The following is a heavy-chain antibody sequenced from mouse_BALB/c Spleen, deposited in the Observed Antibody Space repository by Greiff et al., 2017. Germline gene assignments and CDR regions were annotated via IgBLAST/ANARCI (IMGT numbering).Heavy chain of an antibody. J-gene: IGHJ1*01. V-gene: IGHV5-15*02. Sequence: EVMLVESGGGLVQPGGSRKLSCAASGFTFSDYGMAWVRQAPGKGPEWVAFISNLAYSIYYADTVTGRFTISRENAKNTLYLEMSSLRSEDTAMYYCARGGNYRYFDVWGAGTTVTVSS. D-gene: IGHD1-1*02. CDR1: GFTFSDYG. CDR2: ISNLAYSI. CDR3: ARGGNYRYFDV.